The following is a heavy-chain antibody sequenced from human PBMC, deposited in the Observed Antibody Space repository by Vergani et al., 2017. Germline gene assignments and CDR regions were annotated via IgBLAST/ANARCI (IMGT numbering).Heavy chain of an antibody. D-gene: IGHD6-13*01. Sequence: QVQLVQSGAEVKKPGSSVKVSCKASGGTFSSYAISWVRQAPGQGLERMGGIIPIFGTANYAQKFQGRVTITADESTSTAYMELSSLRSEDTAVYYCARDNSDYSSRTNYGMDVWGQGTTVTVSS. V-gene: IGHV1-69*01. CDR2: IIPIFGTA. CDR3: ARDNSDYSSRTNYGMDV. CDR1: GGTFSSYA. J-gene: IGHJ6*02.